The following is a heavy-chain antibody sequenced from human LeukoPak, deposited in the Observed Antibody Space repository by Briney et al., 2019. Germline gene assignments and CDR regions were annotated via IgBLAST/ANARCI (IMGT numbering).Heavy chain of an antibody. CDR3: ARGGDRITQSPFDP. Sequence: GGSLRLSCAASGYTFSSYGMHWVRQAPGKGLEWVAVISYDGSNKYYADSVKGRFTISRDNSKNTLYLQMNSLRAEDTAVYYCARGGDRITQSPFDPWGQGTLVTVSS. CDR1: GYTFSSYG. J-gene: IGHJ5*02. D-gene: IGHD3-10*01. CDR2: ISYDGSNK. V-gene: IGHV3-30*19.